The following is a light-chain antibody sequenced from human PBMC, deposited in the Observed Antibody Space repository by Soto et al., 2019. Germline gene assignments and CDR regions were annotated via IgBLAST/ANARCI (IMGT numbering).Light chain of an antibody. CDR2: AAS. V-gene: IGKV3-20*01. CDR1: GFLSGSY. Sequence: EIVLTQSPGTLSLSPGERATLSCRAMGFLSGSYLVWYQQKPGQAPRLLIYAASRRATGIPDRFSGSGSATEYTLTINTLEPEDFAVYYCQQQGTFGQGTKLEIK. J-gene: IGKJ2*01. CDR3: QQQGT.